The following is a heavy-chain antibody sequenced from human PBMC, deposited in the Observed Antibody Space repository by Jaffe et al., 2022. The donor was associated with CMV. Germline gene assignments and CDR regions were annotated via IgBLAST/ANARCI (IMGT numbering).Heavy chain of an antibody. Sequence: QVQLQESGPGLVKPSGTLSLTCAVSGGSISSSNWWSWVRQPPGKGLEWIGEIYHSGSTNYNPSLKSRVTISVDKSKNQFSLKLSSVTAADTAVYYCARAIAPPYDSSGSHAFDIWGQGTMVTVSS. CDR1: GGSISSSNW. J-gene: IGHJ3*02. CDR3: ARAIAPPYDSSGSHAFDI. V-gene: IGHV4-4*02. D-gene: IGHD3-22*01. CDR2: IYHSGST.